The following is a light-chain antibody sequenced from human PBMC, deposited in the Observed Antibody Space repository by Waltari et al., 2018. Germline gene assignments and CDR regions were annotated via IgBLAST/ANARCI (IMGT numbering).Light chain of an antibody. Sequence: QSALTQPRSVSASPGQSVTISCTGSSSDVGAYNYVSWYHQHPGKSPKLIIYDVTDRPSGVPDRFSGSKSGNTASLTISGLQSEDEADYYCCSYAGRSIFGLFGGGTKLTVL. J-gene: IGLJ2*01. CDR1: SSDVGAYNY. V-gene: IGLV2-11*01. CDR3: CSYAGRSIFGL. CDR2: DVT.